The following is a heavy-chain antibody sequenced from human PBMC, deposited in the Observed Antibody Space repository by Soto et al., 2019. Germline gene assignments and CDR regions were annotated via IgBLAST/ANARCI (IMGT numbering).Heavy chain of an antibody. CDR1: GFTFSSYL. J-gene: IGHJ3*02. D-gene: IGHD6-25*01. Sequence: GGSVRRSCAASGFTFSSYLMSCVRQAPWEGLEWVANIKQDGSEKYYVDSVKGRFTISRDNAKNSLYLQMNSLRAEDTAVYYCARVPASSRGYEDAFDIWGKGTRVTVSS. CDR2: IKQDGSEK. V-gene: IGHV3-7*01. CDR3: ARVPASSRGYEDAFDI.